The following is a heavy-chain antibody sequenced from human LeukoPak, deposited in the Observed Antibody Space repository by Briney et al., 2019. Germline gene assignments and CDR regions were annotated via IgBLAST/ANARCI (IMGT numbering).Heavy chain of an antibody. Sequence: PSETLSLTCTVSGGSISTYYWSWIRQPPGKGLEWIGYIYHTGSTRYNPSLKSRVTISVDTSKNQFSLKLSSVTAADTAVYYCARQRFWSDAFDIWGQGTMVTVSS. V-gene: IGHV4-59*08. CDR3: ARQRFWSDAFDI. CDR2: IYHTGST. D-gene: IGHD2-8*02. CDR1: GGSISTYY. J-gene: IGHJ3*02.